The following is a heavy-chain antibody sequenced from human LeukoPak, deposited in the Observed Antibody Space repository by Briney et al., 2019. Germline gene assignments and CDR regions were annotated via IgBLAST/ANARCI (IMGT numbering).Heavy chain of an antibody. D-gene: IGHD6-6*01. CDR1: GYTLTSYA. Sequence: ASVKVSCKASGYTLTSYAMNWVRQAPGQGLEWMRWINTNTGNPTYAQGFTGRFVFSLDTSVSTAYLQISSLKAEDTAVYYCAMSRMGQLVSHFDYWGQGTLVTVSS. J-gene: IGHJ4*02. CDR2: INTNTGNP. CDR3: AMSRMGQLVSHFDY. V-gene: IGHV7-4-1*02.